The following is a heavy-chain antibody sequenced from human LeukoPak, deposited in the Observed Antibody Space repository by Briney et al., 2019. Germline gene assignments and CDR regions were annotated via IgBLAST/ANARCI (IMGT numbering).Heavy chain of an antibody. Sequence: SQTLSLTCTVSGGSISSGDYYWSWIRQPPGKGLEWIGYIYYSGSTYYNPSLKSRVTISVDTSKNQFSLKLSSVTAADTAVYYCARGIAGDAPGDYWGQGTLVTVSS. CDR1: GGSISSGDYY. CDR3: ARGIAGDAPGDY. V-gene: IGHV4-30-4*08. J-gene: IGHJ4*02. D-gene: IGHD7-27*01. CDR2: IYYSGST.